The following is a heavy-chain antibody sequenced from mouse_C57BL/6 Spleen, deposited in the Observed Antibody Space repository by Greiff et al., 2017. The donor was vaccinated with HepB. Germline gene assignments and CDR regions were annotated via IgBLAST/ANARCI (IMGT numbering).Heavy chain of an antibody. CDR1: GFTFSDYG. CDR3: ERPPHYYDGNYGYFDY. J-gene: IGHJ2*01. CDR2: ISSGSSTI. D-gene: IGHD2-1*01. V-gene: IGHV5-17*01. Sequence: EVQLVESGGGLVKPGGSLKLSCAASGFTFSDYGMHWVRQAPEKGLEWVAYISSGSSTIYYADTVKGRFTISRDNAKNTLFLQMTSLRSEDTAMYDCERPPHYYDGNYGYFDYWGQGTTLTVSS.